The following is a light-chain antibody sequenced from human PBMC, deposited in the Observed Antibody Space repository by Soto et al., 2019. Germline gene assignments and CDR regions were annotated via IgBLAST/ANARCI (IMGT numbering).Light chain of an antibody. CDR1: SSNIGSNF. Sequence: QSVLTQPPSASGTPGQRVTMSCSGSSSNIGSNFVYWYQHLPGTAPKLLMYRNNQRPSGVPARFSGSKYGTSASLAISGLRSEDEADYYCAAWDDSLNVVFGGGTKVTVL. CDR3: AAWDDSLNVV. CDR2: RNN. V-gene: IGLV1-47*01. J-gene: IGLJ2*01.